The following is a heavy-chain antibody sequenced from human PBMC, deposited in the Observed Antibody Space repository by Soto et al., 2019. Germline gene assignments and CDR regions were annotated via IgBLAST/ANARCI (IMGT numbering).Heavy chain of an antibody. D-gene: IGHD1-26*01. CDR2: ISSSSSYI. Sequence: EVQLVESGGGLVKPGGSLRLSCADSGFTFSSYSMNWVRKAPGKVLEWVSSISSSSSYIDYADSIKGRFTISRDNAKNYLYLQMNILRAEDTDVYYCERADDRVGMRRLPDAFEIWGQGTMLTASS. CDR3: ERADDRVGMRRLPDAFEI. V-gene: IGHV3-21*01. J-gene: IGHJ3*02. CDR1: GFTFSSYS.